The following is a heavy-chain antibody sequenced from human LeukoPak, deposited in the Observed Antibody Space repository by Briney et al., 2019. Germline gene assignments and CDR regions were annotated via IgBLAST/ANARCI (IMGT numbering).Heavy chain of an antibody. CDR2: IYSSGST. Sequence: PSETLSLTCTVSGGSISGYYWSWIRQPPGKGLEWIGHIYSSGSTKYNPSLKSRVTISVDTSKNQFSLKLSSVTAADTAVYYCARGGGYGVFDYWGQGTLVTVSS. D-gene: IGHD5-12*01. V-gene: IGHV4-59*08. J-gene: IGHJ4*02. CDR3: ARGGGYGVFDY. CDR1: GGSISGYY.